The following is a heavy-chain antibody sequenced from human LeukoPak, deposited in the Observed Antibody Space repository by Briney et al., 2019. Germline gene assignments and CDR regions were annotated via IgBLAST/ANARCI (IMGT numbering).Heavy chain of an antibody. CDR3: AKVPWILLWTHYFDY. D-gene: IGHD5-18*01. Sequence: GGSLRLTLACTVFIYSTYALNWLRQAPGKGLEGVSGMTGNGGSLYYAGSVKGRFTISRDNSKNTLYVQMNSLRADDTAVYYCAKVPWILLWTHYFDYWGQGTLVTVSS. V-gene: IGHV3-23*01. CDR1: VFIYSTYA. J-gene: IGHJ4*02. CDR2: MTGNGGSL.